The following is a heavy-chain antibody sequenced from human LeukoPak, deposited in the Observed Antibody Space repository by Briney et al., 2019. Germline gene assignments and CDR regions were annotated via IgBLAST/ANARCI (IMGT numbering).Heavy chain of an antibody. J-gene: IGHJ4*02. D-gene: IGHD5-12*01. CDR1: GYTFTSYG. CDR2: ISAYNCNT. V-gene: IGHV1-18*01. CDR3: ARVWYSGYDSVGGYYFDY. Sequence: ASVKVSCKASGYTFTSYGISWVRQAPGQGLEWMGWISAYNCNTNYAQKPQGRVTMTTDTSTSTAYMELRSLRSDDTAVYYCARVWYSGYDSVGGYYFDYWGQGTLVTVSS.